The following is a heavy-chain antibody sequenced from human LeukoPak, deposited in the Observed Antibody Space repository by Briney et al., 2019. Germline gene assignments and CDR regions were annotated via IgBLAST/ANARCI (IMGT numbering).Heavy chain of an antibody. D-gene: IGHD6-19*01. Sequence: GGSLRLSCAASGFTFSSYGMHWVRQAPGKGLEWVAFIRYDGSNKYYADSVKGRFTISRDNSKNTLYLQMNSLRAEDTAVYYCACSGYSSGWAPFDYWGQGTLVTVSS. CDR2: IRYDGSNK. J-gene: IGHJ4*02. CDR3: ACSGYSSGWAPFDY. V-gene: IGHV3-30*02. CDR1: GFTFSSYG.